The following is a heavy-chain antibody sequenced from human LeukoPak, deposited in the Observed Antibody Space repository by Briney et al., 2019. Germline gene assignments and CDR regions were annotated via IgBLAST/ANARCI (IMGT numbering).Heavy chain of an antibody. D-gene: IGHD5-12*01. CDR1: GYTFTSYD. Sequence: GASVKVSCKASGYTFTSYDINWVRQATGQGLEWMGWMNPNSGNTGYAQKFQGRVTMTRNTSISTAYMELSSLRSEDTAVYYCARGGRGYDPDYYYVDVWGKGTTVTVSS. CDR3: ARGGRGYDPDYYYVDV. J-gene: IGHJ6*03. V-gene: IGHV1-8*01. CDR2: MNPNSGNT.